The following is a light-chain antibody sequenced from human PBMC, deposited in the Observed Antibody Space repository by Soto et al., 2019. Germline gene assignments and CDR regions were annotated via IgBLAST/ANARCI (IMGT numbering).Light chain of an antibody. CDR2: AAS. Sequence: DIQMTQSPSSLSASAGDRVTITCRASQDISNYLAWFQQKPGKAPKSLIYAASSLHSGVPSKFSGSGSGTDFTLTINSLQPEDSATYYCQHYHSYPVTFGQGTRLEIK. CDR3: QHYHSYPVT. J-gene: IGKJ5*01. CDR1: QDISNY. V-gene: IGKV1-16*02.